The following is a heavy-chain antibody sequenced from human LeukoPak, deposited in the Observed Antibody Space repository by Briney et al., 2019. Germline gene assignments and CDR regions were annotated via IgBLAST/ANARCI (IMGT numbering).Heavy chain of an antibody. CDR2: INPNSGGT. V-gene: IGHV1-2*02. D-gene: IGHD2-2*01. CDR1: GYTFTGYH. J-gene: IGHJ4*02. Sequence: ASVKVSCKASGYTFTGYHMHWVRQAPGQGLEWMGWINPNSGGTNCAQKFQGRVTMTRDTSISTAYMELSRLRSDDTAVYYCARGRTSWYLSTFDYWGQGTLVTVSS. CDR3: ARGRTSWYLSTFDY.